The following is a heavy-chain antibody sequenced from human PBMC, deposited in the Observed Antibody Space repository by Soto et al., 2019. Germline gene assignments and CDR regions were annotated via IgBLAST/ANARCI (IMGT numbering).Heavy chain of an antibody. CDR2: IWYDGSNK. Sequence: QVQLVESGGGVVQPGRSLRLSCAASGFTFSSYGMHWVRQAPGKGLEWVAVIWYDGSNKYYADSVKGRFTISRDNSKNTLYLQMNSLRAEDTAVYYCARDLTYGDYQKLWRGRYYYYGMDVWGQGTTVTVSS. CDR3: ARDLTYGDYQKLWRGRYYYYGMDV. V-gene: IGHV3-33*01. CDR1: GFTFSSYG. J-gene: IGHJ6*02. D-gene: IGHD4-17*01.